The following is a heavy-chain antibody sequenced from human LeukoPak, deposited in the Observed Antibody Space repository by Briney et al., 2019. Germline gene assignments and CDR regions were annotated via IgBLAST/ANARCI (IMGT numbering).Heavy chain of an antibody. D-gene: IGHD6-6*01. J-gene: IGHJ4*02. CDR2: ISYDGSNK. CDR1: GFTFRSHA. V-gene: IGHV3-30-3*01. Sequence: GGSLRLSCGASGFTFRSHAMHWVRQAPGKGLEWVAVISYDGSNKYYADSVKGRFTISRDNSKNTLYLQINSLRVEDTAVYYCAREQLAKCYFDYWGQGTLVTASS. CDR3: AREQLAKCYFDY.